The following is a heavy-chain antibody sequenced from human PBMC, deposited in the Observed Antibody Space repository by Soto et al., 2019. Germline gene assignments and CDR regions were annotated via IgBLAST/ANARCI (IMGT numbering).Heavy chain of an antibody. J-gene: IGHJ5*02. D-gene: IGHD3-3*01. V-gene: IGHV4-30-4*01. Sequence: SETLSLTCTVSGGSISSGDYYWSWIRQPPGKGLEWIGYIYYSGSTYYNPSLKSRVTISVDTSKNQFSLKLSSVTAADTAVYYCARPSLSSFAYYETWGQGTLVTVSS. CDR2: IYYSGST. CDR1: GGSISSGDYY. CDR3: ARPSLSSFAYYET.